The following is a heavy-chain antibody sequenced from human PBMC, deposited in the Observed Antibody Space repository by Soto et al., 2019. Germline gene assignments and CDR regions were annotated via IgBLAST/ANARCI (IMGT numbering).Heavy chain of an antibody. Sequence: QVQLQESGPGLVKPSQTLSLTCTASGGSISSGGYYWSWIRQHPGKGLEWIGYIYYSGSTYYNPSLKSRVTISVDTSKNQFSLKLSSVTAADTAVYYCARDPESRDYGGNLGAFDIWGQGTMVTVSS. CDR3: ARDPESRDYGGNLGAFDI. J-gene: IGHJ3*02. CDR1: GGSISSGGYY. V-gene: IGHV4-31*03. CDR2: IYYSGST. D-gene: IGHD4-17*01.